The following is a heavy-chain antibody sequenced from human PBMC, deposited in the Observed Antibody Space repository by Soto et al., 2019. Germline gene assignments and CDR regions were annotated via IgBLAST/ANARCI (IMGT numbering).Heavy chain of an antibody. CDR3: ARGSYYSGWV. J-gene: IGHJ4*02. V-gene: IGHV6-1*01. D-gene: IGHD6-19*01. CDR2: TYYRSKWYS. Sequence: QVQLQQSGPGLVQPSQTLSLTCAISGDSVSSTSAAWSWIWQSPSRGLEWLGRTYYRSKWYSDYAVSVKSRITINPDTSKNQFSLQLNSVTPEDTAVYYCARGSYYSGWVWGQGTLVTVSS. CDR1: GDSVSSTSAA.